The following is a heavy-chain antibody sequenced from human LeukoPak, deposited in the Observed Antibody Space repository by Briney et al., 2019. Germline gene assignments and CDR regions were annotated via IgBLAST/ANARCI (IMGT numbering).Heavy chain of an antibody. CDR3: ARGPSYYYGSGSSSRPFDY. J-gene: IGHJ4*02. V-gene: IGHV3-30*03. CDR1: GFTFSSYG. CDR2: ISYDGSNK. D-gene: IGHD3-10*01. Sequence: GGSLRLSCAASGFTFSSYGMHWVRQAPGKGLEWVAVISYDGSNKYYADSVKGRFTISRDNSKNTLYLQMNSLRAEDTAVYYCARGPSYYYGSGSSSRPFDYWGQGTLVTVSS.